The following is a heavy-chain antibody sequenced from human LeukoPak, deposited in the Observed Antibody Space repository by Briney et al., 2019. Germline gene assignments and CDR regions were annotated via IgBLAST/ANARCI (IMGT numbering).Heavy chain of an antibody. CDR1: GDSVSSNSAA. CDR3: ARVGGSGWYAFDY. CDR2: TYYRSQWFN. D-gene: IGHD6-19*01. Sequence: SQTLSLTFAISGDSVSSNSAAWNWIRQSPSRGLEWLRRTYYRSQWFNDYAVSVKSRITLNPDTSKNQFSLQLNSVTPEDTAVYYCARVGGSGWYAFDYWGQGTLVTVSS. J-gene: IGHJ4*02. V-gene: IGHV6-1*01.